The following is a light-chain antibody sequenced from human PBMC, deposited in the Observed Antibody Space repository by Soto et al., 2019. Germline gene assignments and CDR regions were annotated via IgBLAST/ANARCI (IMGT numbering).Light chain of an antibody. CDR3: QQYISYRA. V-gene: IGKV1-5*03. CDR2: KAS. Sequence: DIPLTQSPSTLSASVGDTVTITCRASQSIDTWLAWHQQKPGRAPKLLISKASILESGVPSRFSGSGSGTDFTLTISGLQPDDFAIYYCQQYISYRAFGQGTKVDIK. J-gene: IGKJ1*01. CDR1: QSIDTW.